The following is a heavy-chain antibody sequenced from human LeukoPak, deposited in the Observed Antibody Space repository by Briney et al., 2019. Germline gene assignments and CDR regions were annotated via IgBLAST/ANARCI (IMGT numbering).Heavy chain of an antibody. CDR3: ARGSGSHMDYMDV. Sequence: PSETLSLTCTVSGGSISSTNYYWGWIRQPPGKGLEWIGSIYYSGSTYYNPSLKSRVTISVDTSTDQFSLKLSSVTAADTAVYYCARGSGSHMDYMDVWGKGTTVTVSS. V-gene: IGHV4-39*01. CDR2: IYYSGST. CDR1: GGSISSTNYY. J-gene: IGHJ6*03. D-gene: IGHD1-26*01.